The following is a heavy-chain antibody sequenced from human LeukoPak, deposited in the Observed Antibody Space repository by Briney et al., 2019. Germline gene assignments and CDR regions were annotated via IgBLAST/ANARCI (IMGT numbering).Heavy chain of an antibody. Sequence: GGSLRLSCAASGFTFSSYAMHCVRQAPGKGLEWVAVISYDGSNKYYADSVKGRFTISRDNSKNTLYLQMNSLRAEDTAVYYCARGELYDFWSGYRFDYWGQGTLVTVSS. J-gene: IGHJ4*02. V-gene: IGHV3-30-3*01. CDR1: GFTFSSYA. CDR2: ISYDGSNK. CDR3: ARGELYDFWSGYRFDY. D-gene: IGHD3-3*01.